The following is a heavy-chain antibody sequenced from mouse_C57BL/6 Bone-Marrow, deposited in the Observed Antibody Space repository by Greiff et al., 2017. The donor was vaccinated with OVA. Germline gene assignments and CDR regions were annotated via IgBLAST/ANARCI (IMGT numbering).Heavy chain of an antibody. CDR3: ARDCDGYFDV. V-gene: IGHV5-16*01. CDR2: INYDGSST. CDR1: GFTFSDYY. Sequence: EVQLVESEGGLVQPGSSMKLSCTASGFTFSDYYMAWVRQVPEKGLEWVANINYDGSSTYYLDSLKSPFIISIDNDKNILYLQMRSMRSEDTATYFYARDCDGYFDVWGTGTTVTVSS. J-gene: IGHJ1*03.